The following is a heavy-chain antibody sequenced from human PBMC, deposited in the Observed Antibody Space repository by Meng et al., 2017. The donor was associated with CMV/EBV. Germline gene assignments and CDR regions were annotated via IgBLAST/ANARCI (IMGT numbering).Heavy chain of an antibody. D-gene: IGHD3-3*01. V-gene: IGHV4-61*08. CDR3: ARGHDFWSGYYLFDP. CDR1: GGSFSSGGSY. Sequence: SGGSFSSGGSYWPWLRPPPGKGLEWIGYAYYNGGTNYSPSLKSRVTILIDASKNQFSLELTSVTAADTAVYYCARGHDFWSGYYLFDPWGQGTLVTVSS. J-gene: IGHJ5*02. CDR2: AYYNGGT.